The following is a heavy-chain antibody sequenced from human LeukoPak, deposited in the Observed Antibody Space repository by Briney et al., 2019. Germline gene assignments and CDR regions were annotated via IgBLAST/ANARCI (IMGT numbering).Heavy chain of an antibody. Sequence: PGGSLRLSCAASGFTFSSYSMNWVRQAPGEGLERVSYISSSSSTIHYADSVKGRFTISRDNAKNSLYLQMNSLRAEDTAVYYCARDSYSGYDRLLNWGQGTLVTVSS. J-gene: IGHJ4*02. V-gene: IGHV3-48*01. CDR1: GFTFSSYS. CDR3: ARDSYSGYDRLLN. CDR2: ISSSSSTI. D-gene: IGHD5-12*01.